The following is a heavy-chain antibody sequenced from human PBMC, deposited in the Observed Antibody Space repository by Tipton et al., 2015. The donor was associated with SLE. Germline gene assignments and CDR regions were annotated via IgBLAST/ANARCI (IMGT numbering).Heavy chain of an antibody. Sequence: GSLRLSCAASGFTFSSYWMSWVRQAPGRGLEWVANIKQDGSEKYYVDSVKGRFTISRDNAKNSLYLQMNSLRAEDTAVYYCVKDRTYPSDYWGQGPLVTVSS. CDR3: VKDRTYPSDY. V-gene: IGHV3-7*01. CDR2: IKQDGSEK. CDR1: GFTFSSYW. J-gene: IGHJ4*02. D-gene: IGHD2-2*01.